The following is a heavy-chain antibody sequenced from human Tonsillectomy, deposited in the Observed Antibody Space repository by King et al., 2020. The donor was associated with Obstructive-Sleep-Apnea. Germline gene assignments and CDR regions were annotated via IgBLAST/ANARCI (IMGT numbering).Heavy chain of an antibody. CDR3: ARIWNDVCDP. CDR1: GYTFTGYY. V-gene: IGHV1-2*02. J-gene: IGHJ5*02. D-gene: IGHD1-1*01. CDR2: IDPHSGGT. Sequence: VQLVESGAEVKKPGASVKVSCKPSGYTFTGYYIHWVRQAPGQGLEWMGWIDPHSGGTEYAQKFQDRVTMTRDTSINTAYMELSRLNSGDTAMYYCARIWNDVCDPWGQGTLVTVSS.